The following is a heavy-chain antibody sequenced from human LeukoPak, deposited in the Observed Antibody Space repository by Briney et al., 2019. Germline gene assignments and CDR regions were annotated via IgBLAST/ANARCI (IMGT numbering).Heavy chain of an antibody. J-gene: IGHJ3*02. CDR2: IYYSGST. CDR3: ARHVGYCSSTSCYLDAFDI. V-gene: IGHV4-39*01. D-gene: IGHD2-2*01. Sequence: SETLSLTCTVSGGSISSSSYYWGWIRQPPGTGLEWLGSIYYSGSTYYNPSLKSRVTISVDTSKNQFSLKLSSVTAADTAVYYCARHVGYCSSTSCYLDAFDIWGQGTMVTVSS. CDR1: GGSISSSSYY.